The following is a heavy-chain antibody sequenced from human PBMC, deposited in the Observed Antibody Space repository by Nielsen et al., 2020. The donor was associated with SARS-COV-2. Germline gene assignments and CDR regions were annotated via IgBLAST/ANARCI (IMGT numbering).Heavy chain of an antibody. CDR1: GGSFSGYY. CDR2: INHSGST. Sequence: SETLSLTCAVYGGSFSGYYWSWVRPPPGKGLEWIGEINHSGSTNYNPSLKSRVTISVDTSKNQFSLKLSSVTAADTAVYYCARDFENDSGDHWGQGTLVTVSS. CDR3: ARDFENDSGDH. V-gene: IGHV4-34*01. J-gene: IGHJ4*02. D-gene: IGHD4-17*01.